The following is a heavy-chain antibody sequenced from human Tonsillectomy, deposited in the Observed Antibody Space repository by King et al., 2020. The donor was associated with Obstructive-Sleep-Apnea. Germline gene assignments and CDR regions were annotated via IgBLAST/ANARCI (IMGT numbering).Heavy chain of an antibody. D-gene: IGHD3-3*01. CDR2: IDVGDSDT. CDR3: ARTERIDDCWSGYYGSHNCFDP. J-gene: IGHJ5*02. Sequence: VQLVESGAEVKKPGESLKISCKGSGYRLTNFWIGWVRQMPGKGLEWMGSIDVGDSDTTYSPYFQGQVIISADKSISTAYLQVRSLKASDTDMYYCARTERIDDCWSGYYGSHNCFDPWGQGTLVTVSS. V-gene: IGHV5-51*01. CDR1: GYRLTNFW.